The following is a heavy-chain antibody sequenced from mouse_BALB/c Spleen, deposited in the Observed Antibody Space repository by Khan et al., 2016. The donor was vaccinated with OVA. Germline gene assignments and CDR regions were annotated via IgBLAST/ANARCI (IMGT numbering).Heavy chain of an antibody. CDR1: GFTFSSYT. Sequence: EVQLQESGGDLVKPGGSLKLSCAASGFTFSSYTMSWVRQTPEKRLEWVATISSGGSYTYYPDSVKGRFTISRDNAKTTLYLQMSSLKSEDTAMYYCTRDGNYAHWYFDVWGAGTTVTVSS. D-gene: IGHD2-1*01. CDR3: TRDGNYAHWYFDV. CDR2: ISSGGSYT. J-gene: IGHJ1*01. V-gene: IGHV5-6-4*01.